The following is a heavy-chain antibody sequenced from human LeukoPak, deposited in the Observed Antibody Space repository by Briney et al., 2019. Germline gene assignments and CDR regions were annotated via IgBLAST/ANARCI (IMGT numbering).Heavy chain of an antibody. J-gene: IGHJ3*02. CDR1: GLTFSRYG. CDR3: AKVHGSMITWSGAFDI. Sequence: HPGGSLRLSCAASGLTFSRYGMHWVRQAPGKGLEWVVVISYDGSNKYYADSVKGRFTISRDNSKNTLYLQMNSLRAEDTAVYYCAKVHGSMITWSGAFDIWGQGTMVTVSS. CDR2: ISYDGSNK. D-gene: IGHD3-16*01. V-gene: IGHV3-30*18.